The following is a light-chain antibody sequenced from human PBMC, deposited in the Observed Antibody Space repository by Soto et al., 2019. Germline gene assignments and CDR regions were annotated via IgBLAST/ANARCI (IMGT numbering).Light chain of an antibody. CDR2: NVR. V-gene: IGLV2-14*03. Sequence: QSALTQPASVSGSPGQSITISCTGTSSDVGAYDYVSWYQQFPGRAPKLIIYNVRDRPSGVSYRFSGSKSANTATLAISGLQAEDEADYYCSSSTTGNSLLFGGGTKLTVL. J-gene: IGLJ2*01. CDR1: SSDVGAYDY. CDR3: SSSTTGNSLL.